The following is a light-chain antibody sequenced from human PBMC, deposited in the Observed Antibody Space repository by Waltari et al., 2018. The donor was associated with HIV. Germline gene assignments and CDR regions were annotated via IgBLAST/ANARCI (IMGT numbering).Light chain of an antibody. CDR3: SSYAGRNTLL. J-gene: IGLJ2*01. Sequence: QSALTQPPSASGSPGQSVTISCTGTSSDVGGYDYVSWYKQHPGKAPKLTISEVNQRPSGVPHRFAGSRSGNTASLTVSGLQSEDGSHYYCSSYAGRNTLLFGGGTKLTVL. CDR2: EVN. CDR1: SSDVGGYDY. V-gene: IGLV2-8*01.